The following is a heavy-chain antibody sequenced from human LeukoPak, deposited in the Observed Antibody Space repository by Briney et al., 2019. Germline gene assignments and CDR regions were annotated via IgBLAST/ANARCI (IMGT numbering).Heavy chain of an antibody. CDR2: IGSDGRYK. CDR1: GFTFSTYG. Sequence: GRSLRLSCAASGFTFSTYGMHWVRQAPGKGLEWVAAIGSDGRYKSSADSVRGRFTISRDNSKNTLDLHMNSLSTEDTAVYYCARDRALSDNRWSLDPWGQGTLVTVSS. J-gene: IGHJ5*02. D-gene: IGHD4-23*01. CDR3: ARDRALSDNRWSLDP. V-gene: IGHV3-33*01.